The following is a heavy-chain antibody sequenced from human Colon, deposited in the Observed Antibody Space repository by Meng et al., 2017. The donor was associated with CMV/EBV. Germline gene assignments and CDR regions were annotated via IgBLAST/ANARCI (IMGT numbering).Heavy chain of an antibody. CDR3: ARDTTEYFDH. J-gene: IGHJ4*01. D-gene: IGHD4-17*01. CDR2: MSSSGSTS. Sequence: GESLKISCAASGFTLSDSYMSWIRQAPGKGLEWVSCMSSSGSTSYYADSVKGRFTISRDNAKKSLYLQMNSLRAEDTAVYYCARDTTEYFDHWGHGTLVTVSS. CDR1: GFTLSDSY. V-gene: IGHV3-11*04.